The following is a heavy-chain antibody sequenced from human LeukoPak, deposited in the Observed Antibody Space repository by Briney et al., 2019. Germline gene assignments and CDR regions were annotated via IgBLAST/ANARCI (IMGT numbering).Heavy chain of an antibody. Sequence: GGSLRLSCAASGFGFSNFWMSWVRQAPGKGLEWVAVISYDGSNKYYADSVKGRFTISRDNSKNTLYLQMNSLRAEDTAVYYCAKALPVSDSSSWNYWGQGTLVTVSS. CDR2: ISYDGSNK. CDR3: AKALPVSDSSSWNY. D-gene: IGHD6-13*01. CDR1: GFGFSNFW. V-gene: IGHV3-30*18. J-gene: IGHJ4*02.